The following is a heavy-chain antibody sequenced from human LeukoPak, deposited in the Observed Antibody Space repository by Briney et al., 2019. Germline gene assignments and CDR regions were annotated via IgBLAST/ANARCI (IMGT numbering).Heavy chain of an antibody. CDR2: IYYSGST. V-gene: IGHV4-59*01. J-gene: IGHJ5*02. D-gene: IGHD3-22*01. CDR1: GGSISSYY. Sequence: SETLSLTCTVSGGSISSYYWSWIRQPPGKGLEWIGYIYYSGSTNYNPSLKSRVTISVDTSKNQFSLKLNSVTAADTAVYYCARTLYYSDSSGYSPWGQGTLVTVSS. CDR3: ARTLYYSDSSGYSP.